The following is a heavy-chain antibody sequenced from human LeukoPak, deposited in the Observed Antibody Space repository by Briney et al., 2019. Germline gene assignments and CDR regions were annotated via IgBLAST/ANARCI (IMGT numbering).Heavy chain of an antibody. CDR3: ARAGGDTTYYYYGMDV. J-gene: IGHJ6*02. CDR1: GYTFTGYY. V-gene: IGHV1-2*02. CDR2: INPNSGGT. Sequence: GASVKVSCKASGYTFTGYYMHWVRQAPGQGLAWMGWINPNSGGTNYAQKFQGRVTMTRDTSISTAYMELSRLRSDDTAVYYCARAGGDTTYYYYGMDVWGQGTTVTVSS. D-gene: IGHD2/OR15-2a*01.